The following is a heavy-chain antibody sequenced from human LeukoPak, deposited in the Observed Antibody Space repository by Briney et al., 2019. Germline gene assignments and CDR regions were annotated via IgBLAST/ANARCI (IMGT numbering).Heavy chain of an antibody. J-gene: IGHJ6*03. CDR3: ARDRKLELRLFSYMDV. Sequence: GSLRLSCAASGFTFSSYGMHWVRQAPGKGLQWVAFIRYDGSNKYYADSVKGRFTISRDNSKNTLYLQMNSLRAEDTAIYYCARDRKLELRLFSYMDVWGKGTTVTVSS. CDR1: GFTFSSYG. V-gene: IGHV3-30*02. D-gene: IGHD1-7*01. CDR2: IRYDGSNK.